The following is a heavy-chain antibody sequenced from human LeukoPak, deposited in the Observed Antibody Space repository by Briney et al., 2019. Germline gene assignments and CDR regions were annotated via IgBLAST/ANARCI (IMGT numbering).Heavy chain of an antibody. CDR3: ARNPQPDAFDI. V-gene: IGHV1-8*03. D-gene: IGHD1-14*01. J-gene: IGHJ3*02. CDR1: GYTFTSYD. Sequence: AASVKVSCKASGYTFTSYDINWVRQATGQGREWMGRMNPNSGNTGYAQKFQGRVTITRNTSISTAYMELSSMRSEDTAVYYCARNPQPDAFDIWGQGTMVTVSS. CDR2: MNPNSGNT.